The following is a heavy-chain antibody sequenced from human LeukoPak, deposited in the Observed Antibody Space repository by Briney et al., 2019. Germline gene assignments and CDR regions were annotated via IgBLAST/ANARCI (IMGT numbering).Heavy chain of an antibody. CDR1: GFTFSTYW. CDR2: IDSDGRSA. J-gene: IGHJ4*02. D-gene: IGHD6-13*01. V-gene: IGHV3-74*01. CDR3: ARGTATTAGIDY. Sequence: GGSLRLSCAASGFTFSTYWMHWVRQAPGNGLVWVSHIDSDGRSATYGDSAKGRFTISRDNAKNTLYLQMSSLRAEDTAVYYCARGTATTAGIDYWGQGTLVAVSS.